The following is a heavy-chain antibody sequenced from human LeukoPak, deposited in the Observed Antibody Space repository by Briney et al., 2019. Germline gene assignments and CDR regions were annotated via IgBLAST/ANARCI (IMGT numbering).Heavy chain of an antibody. Sequence: SQTLSLTCAVSGGSISSGGYFWSWIRQPPGKGLEWIGYIYHSGSTYYNPSLKSRVTISIDRSKNQFSLKVSSVTAADTAVYYCARGGSYQLLSDAFDIWGQGTMVTVSS. CDR2: IYHSGST. CDR1: GGSISSGGYF. V-gene: IGHV4-30-2*01. CDR3: ARGGSYQLLSDAFDI. J-gene: IGHJ3*02. D-gene: IGHD2-2*01.